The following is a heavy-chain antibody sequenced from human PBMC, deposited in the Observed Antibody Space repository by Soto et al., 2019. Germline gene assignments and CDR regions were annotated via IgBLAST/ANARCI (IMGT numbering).Heavy chain of an antibody. Sequence: ASVKVSCKASGYTFFTYDISWVRQAPGQGLEWMGWISTYSGDTKYAQKFQGRVTMTTDTSTTTAYLELRSLRSDDTAVYYCARHHGPTTSENWFDPWGQGTLVTISS. CDR2: ISTYSGDT. D-gene: IGHD5-12*01. CDR3: ARHHGPTTSENWFDP. J-gene: IGHJ5*02. V-gene: IGHV1-18*01. CDR1: GYTFFTYD.